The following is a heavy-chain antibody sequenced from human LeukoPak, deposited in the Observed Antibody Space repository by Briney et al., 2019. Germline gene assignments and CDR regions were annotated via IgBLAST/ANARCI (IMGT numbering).Heavy chain of an antibody. CDR3: AREAHYDSTGYFDY. V-gene: IGHV3-48*01. CDR1: GFTFSSYS. Sequence: GGSLRLSCAASGFTFSSYSMNWVRQAPGKGLEWVSYISSSSTIYYADSVKGRFTISRDNAKNSLYLQMNSLRAEDTAVYYCAREAHYDSTGYFDYWGQGTLVTVSS. D-gene: IGHD3-22*01. J-gene: IGHJ4*02. CDR2: ISSSSTI.